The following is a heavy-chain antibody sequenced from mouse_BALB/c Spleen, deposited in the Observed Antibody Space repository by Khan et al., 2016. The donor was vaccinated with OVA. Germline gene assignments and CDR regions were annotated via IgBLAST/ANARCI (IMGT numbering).Heavy chain of an antibody. CDR3: ARSNYYGYYFDY. V-gene: IGHV3-2*02. J-gene: IGHJ2*01. Sequence: EVQLQESGPGLVQPSQSLSLTCTVSGYSITSGYAWNWIRQFPGNKLEWMGYISYSGFTNYNPSLKSRISITRETSKNQFFLQLSSVTSEDTATYYCARSNYYGYYFDYWGQGATLTVAS. D-gene: IGHD1-1*01. CDR1: GYSITSGYA. CDR2: ISYSGFT.